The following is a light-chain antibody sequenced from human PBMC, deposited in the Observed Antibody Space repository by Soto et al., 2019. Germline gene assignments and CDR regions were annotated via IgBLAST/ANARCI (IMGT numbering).Light chain of an antibody. Sequence: EIVLTQSPGTLSLSPGERVTLSCRASQSINSDYLAWYQQKPGQSPRPLIYGASTRATGIPDRFSGSGSGTDFTLTISRLEPEDFAVYYCQQYDSSPRTFGQGTKVEIK. V-gene: IGKV3-20*01. CDR2: GAS. J-gene: IGKJ1*01. CDR3: QQYDSSPRT. CDR1: QSINSDY.